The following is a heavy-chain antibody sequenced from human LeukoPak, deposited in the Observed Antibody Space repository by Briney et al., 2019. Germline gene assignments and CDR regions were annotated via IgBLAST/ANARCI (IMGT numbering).Heavy chain of an antibody. Sequence: SQTLSLTCTVSGGSISSGDYYWSWIRQPLGKGLEWIGYIYYSGSTYYNPSLKSRVTISVDTSKNQFSLKLSSVTAADTAVYYCARSPGGRRENWFDPWGQGTLVTVSS. V-gene: IGHV4-30-4*08. D-gene: IGHD2-8*02. CDR2: IYYSGST. CDR3: ARSPGGRRENWFDP. CDR1: GGSISSGDYY. J-gene: IGHJ5*02.